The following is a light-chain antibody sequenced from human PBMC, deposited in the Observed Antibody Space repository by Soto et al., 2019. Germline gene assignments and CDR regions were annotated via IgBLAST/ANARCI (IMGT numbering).Light chain of an antibody. V-gene: IGKV2-28*01. J-gene: IGKJ4*01. CDR2: MGS. Sequence: IVTTQTQISLPVTPGEPASISCRSSQSLLHSNGYNYLDWYLQKPGQSPQLLIYMGSNRASGVPDRFSASGSGTDFTLKISIVESEDVGVYYCMQILQTPLTFGGGTKVDIK. CDR3: MQILQTPLT. CDR1: QSLLHSNGYNY.